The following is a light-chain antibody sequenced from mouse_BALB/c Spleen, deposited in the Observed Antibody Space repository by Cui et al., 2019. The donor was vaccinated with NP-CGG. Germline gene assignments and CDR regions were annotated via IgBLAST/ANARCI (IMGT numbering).Light chain of an antibody. Sequence: AVVPHESALPTSPGETVTLTCRSSTGAVTTSTYANWVQEKPDHLFTGLIGGTNNRAPGVPARFSGSLIGDRAALTITGAQTEDEAIYFCALWYSNHWVFGGGTKLTVL. CDR2: GTN. V-gene: IGLV1*01. J-gene: IGLJ1*01. CDR1: TGAVTTSTY. CDR3: ALWYSNHWV.